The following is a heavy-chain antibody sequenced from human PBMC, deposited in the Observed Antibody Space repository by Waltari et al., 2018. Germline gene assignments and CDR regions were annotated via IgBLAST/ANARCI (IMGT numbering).Heavy chain of an antibody. J-gene: IGHJ6*03. CDR3: ARVYCGGDCLYYYYYYMDV. Sequence: EVQLLETGGGLIQPGGSLRLSCAASGFTVSSNYMSWLRQAPGKGLEWVSVIYSGGSTYYADSVKGRFTISRDNSKNTLYLQMNSLRAEDTAVYYCARVYCGGDCLYYYYYYMDVWGKGTTVTVSS. CDR2: IYSGGST. CDR1: GFTVSSNY. D-gene: IGHD2-21*01. V-gene: IGHV3-53*02.